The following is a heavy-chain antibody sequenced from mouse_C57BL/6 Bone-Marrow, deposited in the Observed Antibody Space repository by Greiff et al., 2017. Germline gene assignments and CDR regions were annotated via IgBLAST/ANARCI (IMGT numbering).Heavy chain of an antibody. CDR2: IYPRSGNT. V-gene: IGHV1-81*01. J-gene: IGHJ3*01. CDR1: GYTFTSYG. CDR3: ARDDDGYGFAY. D-gene: IGHD2-3*01. Sequence: VQLQQSGAELARPGASVKLSCKASGYTFTSYGLSWVQQRTGQGLEWIGEIYPRSGNTYYHETFKGKATLPADKSTSRAYVELRSLTSEDTAVYFGARDDDGYGFAYWGQGTLVTVSA.